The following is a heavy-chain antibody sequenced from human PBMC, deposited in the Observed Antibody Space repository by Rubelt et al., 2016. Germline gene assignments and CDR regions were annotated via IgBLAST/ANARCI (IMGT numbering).Heavy chain of an antibody. CDR2: SSSSTI. CDR3: ASKVYSSGYFIG. Sequence: SSSSTIYYADSVKGRFTISRDNAKNSLYLQMNSLRAEDTAVYYCASKVYSSGYFIGWGQGTLVTVSS. J-gene: IGHJ4*02. V-gene: IGHV3-48*04. D-gene: IGHD6-19*01.